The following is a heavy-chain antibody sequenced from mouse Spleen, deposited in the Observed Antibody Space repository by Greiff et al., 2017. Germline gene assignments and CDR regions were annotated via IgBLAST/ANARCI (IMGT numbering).Heavy chain of an antibody. CDR3: ASYYGSSYVWFAY. V-gene: IGHV14-3*02. D-gene: IGHD1-1*01. J-gene: IGHJ3*01. CDR2: IDPANGNT. Sequence: EVQLQQSGAGLVKPGASVKLSCTASGFNIKDTYMHWVKQRPEQGLEWIGRIDPANGNTKYDPKFQGKATITADTSSNTAYLQLSSLTSEDTAVYYCASYYGSSYVWFAYWGQGTLVTVSA. CDR1: GFNIKDTY.